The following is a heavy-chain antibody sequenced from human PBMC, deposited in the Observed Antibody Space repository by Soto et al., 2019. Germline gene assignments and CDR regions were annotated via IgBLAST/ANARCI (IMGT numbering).Heavy chain of an antibody. V-gene: IGHV1-18*01. D-gene: IGHD1-26*01. CDR1: GSTFTNYG. CDR3: AREGGATGQSDY. J-gene: IGHJ4*02. CDR2: ISPYYGNT. Sequence: SVKVSCKTSGSTFTNYGLSWVRQAPGQGLEWMGWISPYYGNTKYAQHLQGRVTMTTDTSTSTVYMELTSLRPDDTAVYYCAREGGATGQSDYWGQGTLVTVSA.